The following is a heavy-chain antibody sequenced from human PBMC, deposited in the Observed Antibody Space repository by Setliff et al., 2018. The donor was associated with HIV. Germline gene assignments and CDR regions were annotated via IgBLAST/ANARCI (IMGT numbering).Heavy chain of an antibody. CDR1: GGSFSGYY. D-gene: IGHD5-12*01. V-gene: IGHV4-34*12. J-gene: IGHJ4*02. Sequence: SETLSLTCAVYGGSFSGYYWNWIRQPPGKGLEWVGEIIHSGGTNYNPSLKSRVTISVDTSKNQFSLKLSSVTAADTAVYYCARRSGYAEDYWGQGTLVTVSS. CDR2: IIHSGGT. CDR3: ARRSGYAEDY.